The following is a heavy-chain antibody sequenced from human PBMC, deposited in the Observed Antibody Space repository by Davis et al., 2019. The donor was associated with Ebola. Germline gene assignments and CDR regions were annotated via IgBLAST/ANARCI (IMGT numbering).Heavy chain of an antibody. D-gene: IGHD4-23*01. J-gene: IGHJ6*02. CDR2: INVRGAT. Sequence: GSLRLSCAASGGSFNGYYWTWIRQPPGGGLEWIGEINVRGATNYNPSLRSRVTISEDRSKREFSLRLTSLTAADTAVYYCAICSNSPDYYRHGMDVWGLGTTVTVSS. CDR1: GGSFNGYY. V-gene: IGHV4-34*01. CDR3: AICSNSPDYYRHGMDV.